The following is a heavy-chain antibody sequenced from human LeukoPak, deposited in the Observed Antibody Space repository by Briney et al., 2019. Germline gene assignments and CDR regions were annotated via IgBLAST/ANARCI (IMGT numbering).Heavy chain of an antibody. Sequence: ASVKVSCKASGYTFTSYYMHWVRQAPGQGLEWMGWISAYNGNTNYVQKLQGRVTMTTDTSTSTAYMELRSLRSDDTAVYYCARARNRNWNDNGYYFDYWGQGTLVTVSS. J-gene: IGHJ4*02. V-gene: IGHV1-18*04. CDR1: GYTFTSYY. D-gene: IGHD1-20*01. CDR2: ISAYNGNT. CDR3: ARARNRNWNDNGYYFDY.